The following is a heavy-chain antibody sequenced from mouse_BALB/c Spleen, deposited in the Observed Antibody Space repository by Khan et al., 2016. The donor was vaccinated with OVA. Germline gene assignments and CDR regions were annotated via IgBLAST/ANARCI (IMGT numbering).Heavy chain of an antibody. Sequence: EVELVESGGGLVKPGGSLKLSCAASGFTLSDYYMYWVRQTPEKRLEWVATISDGGNYTSYPDSVKGRFTISRDNAKNNLYLQMSSLKSEDTAMYYCARGGYGSFAFWGQGTLVTVSA. CDR3: ARGGYGSFAF. V-gene: IGHV5-4*02. CDR2: ISDGGNYT. D-gene: IGHD2-14*01. CDR1: GFTLSDYY. J-gene: IGHJ3*01.